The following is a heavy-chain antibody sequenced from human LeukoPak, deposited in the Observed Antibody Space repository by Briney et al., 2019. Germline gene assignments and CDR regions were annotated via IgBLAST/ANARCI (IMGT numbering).Heavy chain of an antibody. CDR2: INPNSGGT. D-gene: IGHD4-23*01. J-gene: IGHJ6*03. V-gene: IGHV1-2*02. CDR1: GYTFTGYY. Sequence: ASVKVSCKVSGYTFTGYYMHWVRQAPGQGLEWMGWINPNSGGTNYAQKFQGRVTMTRDTSISTAYMELSRLRSDDTAVYYCATSGGYYYYMDVWGKGTTVTVSS. CDR3: ATSGGYYYYMDV.